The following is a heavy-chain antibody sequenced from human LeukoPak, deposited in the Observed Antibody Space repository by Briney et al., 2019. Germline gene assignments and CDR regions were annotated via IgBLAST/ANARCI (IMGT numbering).Heavy chain of an antibody. D-gene: IGHD6-19*01. J-gene: IGHJ4*02. CDR3: ATIAVAALGGDY. CDR1: GFTFSSNG. Sequence: GGSLRLSCAASGFTFSSNGMHWVRQAPGKGLEWVAVISYDGSDKYYTDSVKGRFTISRDNAKSTLYLQMNSLRPEDTAVYYCATIAVAALGGDYWGQGTLVTVSS. CDR2: ISYDGSDK. V-gene: IGHV3-30*19.